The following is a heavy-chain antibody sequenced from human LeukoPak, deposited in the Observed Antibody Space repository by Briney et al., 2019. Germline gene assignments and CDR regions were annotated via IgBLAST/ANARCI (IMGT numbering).Heavy chain of an antibody. V-gene: IGHV5-51*01. CDR3: ARRPSPSSGYFFDY. D-gene: IGHD6-19*01. CDR1: GYSFTTYW. CDR2: IYPGDSDT. J-gene: IGHJ4*02. Sequence: GESLKISCKGSGYSFTTYWIAWVRQMPGKSLEWMGIIYPGDSDTRYSPSFQGQVTISADKSISTAYLQWSSLKASDTAIYYCARRPSPSSGYFFDYWGQGTLVTVSS.